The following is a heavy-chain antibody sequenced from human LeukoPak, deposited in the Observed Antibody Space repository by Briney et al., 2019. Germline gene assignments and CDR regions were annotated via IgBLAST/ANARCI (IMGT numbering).Heavy chain of an antibody. Sequence: GGSLRLSCAASGFTFSSYGMHWVRQAPGKGLEWVAFTGYDGSKMYYVDSVKGRFTISRDNSENTLYLQMNSLRTEDTALYYCAKDNRNYYIDYWGQGTLVTVSS. CDR3: AKDNRNYYIDY. CDR1: GFTFSSYG. V-gene: IGHV3-30*02. CDR2: TGYDGSKM. D-gene: IGHD3-10*01. J-gene: IGHJ4*02.